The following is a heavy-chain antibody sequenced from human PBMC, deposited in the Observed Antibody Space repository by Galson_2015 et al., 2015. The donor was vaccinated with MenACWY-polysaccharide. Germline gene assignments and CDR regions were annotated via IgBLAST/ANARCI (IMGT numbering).Heavy chain of an antibody. CDR2: ISKSGDSI. CDR1: GFSLGAWY. V-gene: IGHV3-11*01. J-gene: IGHJ6*02. CDR3: ARGHYGLDV. Sequence: SLRLSYAASGFSLGAWYMSWIRQAPGKGLEWLSYISKSGDSIYYADSVKGRFTISRDNARNSLYLQMNSLEAEDTAIYYCARGHYGLDVWGQGTTVTVSS.